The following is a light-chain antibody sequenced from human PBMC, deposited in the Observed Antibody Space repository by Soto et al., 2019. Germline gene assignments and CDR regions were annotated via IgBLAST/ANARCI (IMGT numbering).Light chain of an antibody. V-gene: IGLV2-11*01. CDR3: CSTASSNTSV. CDR2: DVS. J-gene: IGLJ2*01. CDR1: SGDVGVYNY. Sequence: QSALTQPGSVSGSPGQSVTISCTGTSGDVGVYNYVSWYQQHPGTATKLLIYDVSKRPSAVPHRFSGCKSGNTASLTISCRQQDEEEDYYCCSTASSNTSVFGGGTKLTVL.